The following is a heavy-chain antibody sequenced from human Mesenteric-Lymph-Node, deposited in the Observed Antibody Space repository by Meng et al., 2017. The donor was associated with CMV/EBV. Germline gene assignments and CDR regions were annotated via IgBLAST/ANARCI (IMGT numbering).Heavy chain of an antibody. CDR3: GRDDFIVGANTRGYYYYYYGVDV. CDR1: GFTFSSYG. V-gene: IGHV3-7*01. J-gene: IGHJ6*02. D-gene: IGHD1-26*01. CDR2: IKQDGSEK. Sequence: GESLKISCAASGFTFSSYGMHWVRQAPGKGLEWVANIKQDGSEKNYADSVKGRFIISGDNAKNSLYLQMSSLTAEDTAVFYCGRDDFIVGANTRGYYYYYYGVDVWGRGTTVTVSS.